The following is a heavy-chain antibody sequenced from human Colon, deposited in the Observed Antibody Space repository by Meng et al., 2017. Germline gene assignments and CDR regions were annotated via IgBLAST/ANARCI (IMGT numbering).Heavy chain of an antibody. CDR3: VRMTRDSSNWYVDF. CDR2: IYTSGNT. D-gene: IGHD6-13*01. J-gene: IGHJ4*02. V-gene: IGHV4-4*07. CDR1: GGSLHGHF. Sequence: SETLSLTCTVSGGSLHGHFWSWIRQPAGKGLEWIRRIYTSGNTNYNPSLKSRVTMSIDTSRTHFSLKVSSVTAADTAVYYCVRMTRDSSNWYVDFWGQGTLVTVSS.